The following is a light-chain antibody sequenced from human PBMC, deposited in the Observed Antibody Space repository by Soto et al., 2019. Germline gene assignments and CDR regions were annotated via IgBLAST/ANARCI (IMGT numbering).Light chain of an antibody. CDR3: QQRSNWPLT. Sequence: EIVLTQSPATLSLSPGERATLSCRASQSVGAYFAWYQQKPGQAPRLLVYDASNWATGIPARFSGSGSGTDFTLTISSLEPADFAIYYCQQRSNWPLTFGGGTKVEIK. J-gene: IGKJ4*01. CDR2: DAS. V-gene: IGKV3-11*01. CDR1: QSVGAY.